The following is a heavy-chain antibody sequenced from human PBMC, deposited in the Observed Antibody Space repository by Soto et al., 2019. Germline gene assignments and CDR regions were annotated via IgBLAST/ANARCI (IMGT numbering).Heavy chain of an antibody. V-gene: IGHV3-9*01. D-gene: IGHD1-26*01. CDR3: AKDWSRYYDAFDI. Sequence: DVQLVESGGGLVQPGRSLRLSCAASGFTFDDYAMHWVRQAPGKGLEWVSGISWNSGSIGYADSVKGRFTISRDNAKNSLYLQMNSLRAEDTALYYCAKDWSRYYDAFDIWGQGTMVTVSS. J-gene: IGHJ3*02. CDR2: ISWNSGSI. CDR1: GFTFDDYA.